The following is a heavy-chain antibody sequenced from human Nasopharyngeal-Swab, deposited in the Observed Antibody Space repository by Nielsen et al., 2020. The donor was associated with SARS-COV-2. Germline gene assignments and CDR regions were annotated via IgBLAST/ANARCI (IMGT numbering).Heavy chain of an antibody. CDR1: GFSFNNYV. CDR2: FSPFDSGP. D-gene: IGHD3-22*01. Sequence: GGSLRLSCAGSGFSFNNYVISWVRQAPGKGLEWVSSFSPFDSGPHYSDSVKGRFTVSRDNSKNTLYLQMNSLRAEDTAVYYCASAHRAYGDSGYYPLDYWGKGTLVTVSS. V-gene: IGHV3-23*01. J-gene: IGHJ4*02. CDR3: ASAHRAYGDSGYYPLDY.